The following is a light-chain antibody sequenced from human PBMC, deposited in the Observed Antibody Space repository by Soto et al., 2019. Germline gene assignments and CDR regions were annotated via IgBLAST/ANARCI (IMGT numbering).Light chain of an antibody. J-gene: IGKJ1*01. CDR2: DAS. CDR1: QSISSW. V-gene: IGKV1-5*01. CDR3: QQCYMGWT. Sequence: DIQMTQSPSTLSASVVGGFTITCRASQSISSWLAWYQQKPGKAPKLLIYDASTLESGVPSRFSGTGSGTEFTFSITSLQPEDFGTYYCQQCYMGWTFGQGTKVDIK.